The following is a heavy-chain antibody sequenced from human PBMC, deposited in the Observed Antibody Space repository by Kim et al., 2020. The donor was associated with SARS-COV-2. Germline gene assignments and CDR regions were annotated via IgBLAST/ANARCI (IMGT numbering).Heavy chain of an antibody. CDR3: ARDTSGIAAAGNHYYYGMDV. D-gene: IGHD6-13*01. J-gene: IGHJ6*02. CDR1: GYTFTSYG. V-gene: IGHV1-18*04. Sequence: ASVKVSCKASGYTFTSYGISWVRQAPGQGLEWMGWISAYNGNTNYAQKLQGRVTMTTDTSTSTAYMELRSLRSDDTAVYYCARDTSGIAAAGNHYYYGMDVWGQGTTVTVSS. CDR2: ISAYNGNT.